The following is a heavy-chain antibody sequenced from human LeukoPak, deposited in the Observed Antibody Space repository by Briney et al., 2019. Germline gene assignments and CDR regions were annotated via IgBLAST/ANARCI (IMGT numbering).Heavy chain of an antibody. Sequence: PSETLSLTCAVSGGSISITNWWGWVRQPPGQGLEWIGDTYHSGSTNYNPSLKSRVTISVDNSKNQFSLRLSSVTAADTAVYYCARGPRYYDRSGPIFDYWGQGTLVTVSS. CDR3: ARGPRYYDRSGPIFDY. CDR2: TYHSGST. D-gene: IGHD3-22*01. J-gene: IGHJ4*02. CDR1: GGSISITNW. V-gene: IGHV4-4*02.